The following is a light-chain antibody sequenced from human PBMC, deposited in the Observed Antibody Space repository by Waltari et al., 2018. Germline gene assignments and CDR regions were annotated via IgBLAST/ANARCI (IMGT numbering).Light chain of an antibody. CDR1: SGKS. CDR2: FES. Sequence: SSVLTQPPSVSVAPGKTARITCGGTSGKSVHWYKRKPGQAPVLVIYFESGRPSGIPERFSGSNPGNTATLTISGVEAGDEADYYCQVWDSDSNHPVFGGGTKLTAL. J-gene: IGLJ3*02. CDR3: QVWDSDSNHPV. V-gene: IGLV3-21*04.